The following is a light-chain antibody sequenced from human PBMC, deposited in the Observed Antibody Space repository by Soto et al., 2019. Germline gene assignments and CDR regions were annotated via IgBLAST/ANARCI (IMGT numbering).Light chain of an antibody. CDR2: DAS. CDR3: QQRSNWPLT. Sequence: EIVLTQSPATLSLSPGERATLSCRASQSVSSYLAWYQQKPGQAPRLLIYDASNRATVIPARFSGSGSGTDFTLTIRSLEPEDFAVYYCQQRSNWPLTFGGGTKVEIK. V-gene: IGKV3-11*01. CDR1: QSVSSY. J-gene: IGKJ4*01.